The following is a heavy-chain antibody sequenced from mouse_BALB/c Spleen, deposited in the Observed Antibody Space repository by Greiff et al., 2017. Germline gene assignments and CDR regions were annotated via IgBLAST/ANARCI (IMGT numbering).Heavy chain of an antibody. CDR3: ARDTTVVAWYFDV. V-gene: IGHV5-6*01. J-gene: IGHJ1*01. CDR1: GFTFSSYG. D-gene: IGHD1-1*01. CDR2: ISSGGSYT. Sequence: EVKLVESGGDLVKPGGSLKLSCAASGFTFSSYGMSWVRQTPDKRLEWVATISSGGSYTYYPDSVKGRFTISRDNAKNTLYLQMSSLKSEDTAMYYCARDTTVVAWYFDVWGAGTTVTVSS.